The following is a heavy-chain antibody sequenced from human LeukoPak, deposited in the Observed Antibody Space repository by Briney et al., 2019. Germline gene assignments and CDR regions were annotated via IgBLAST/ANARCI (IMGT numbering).Heavy chain of an antibody. D-gene: IGHD2-2*01. Sequence: GVSLRLSCAASGFTFSSYAMHGLRQAPGKGLNWVADISYDGSNKYYTDSVKGRFTISRDNSKNTLYLQMNSLRAEDTAVYYCARIPTAIVVVPAAMLDYWGQGTLVTVSP. V-gene: IGHV3-30*04. CDR3: ARIPTAIVVVPAAMLDY. CDR1: GFTFSSYA. CDR2: ISYDGSNK. J-gene: IGHJ4*02.